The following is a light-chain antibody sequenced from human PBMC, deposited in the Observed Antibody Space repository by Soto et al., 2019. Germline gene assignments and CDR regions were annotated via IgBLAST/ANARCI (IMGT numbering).Light chain of an antibody. J-gene: IGLJ1*01. CDR3: SSYTSSSTGYV. CDR2: EVT. V-gene: IGLV2-14*01. Sequence: QSALTQPASVSGSPGQSITISCTGTSSDVGGYNYVSWYQQHPGKAPKLMIYEVTNRPSGVSNRFSGSKSGNRASLTISGLQDEDEADYYCSSYTSSSTGYVFGSGTKVTVL. CDR1: SSDVGGYNY.